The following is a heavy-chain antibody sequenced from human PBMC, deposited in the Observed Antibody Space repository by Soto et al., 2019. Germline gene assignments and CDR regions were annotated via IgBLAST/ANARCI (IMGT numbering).Heavy chain of an antibody. D-gene: IGHD2-21*01. J-gene: IGHJ4*02. V-gene: IGHV3-30*18. CDR1: GFTFSYYG. Sequence: QVQLVESGGGVVQPGKSLRLSCAAFGFTFSYYGMHWVRQAPGKGLEWVALISNDGSNKYYADSLKGRFTISRDNSKNTLFLQVNSTTAEDTAVYYCAEDQDCGGTSWRFWAPGYWGQGILFIVSS. CDR2: ISNDGSNK. CDR3: AEDQDCGGTSWRFWAPGY.